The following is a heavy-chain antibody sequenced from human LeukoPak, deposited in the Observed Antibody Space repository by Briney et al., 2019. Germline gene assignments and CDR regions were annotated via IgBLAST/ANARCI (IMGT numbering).Heavy chain of an antibody. CDR2: ISAYTGNT. CDR1: GYTFTSYG. CDR3: AREGIAVAGGAFDI. J-gene: IGHJ3*02. D-gene: IGHD6-19*01. V-gene: IGHV1-18*01. Sequence: ASVKVSCKASGYTFTSYGINWVRQAPGQGLEWMGWISAYTGNTNYAQKLQGRVTMTTDTSTSSAYMELRSLRSDDTAVYYCAREGIAVAGGAFDIWGQGTMVTVSS.